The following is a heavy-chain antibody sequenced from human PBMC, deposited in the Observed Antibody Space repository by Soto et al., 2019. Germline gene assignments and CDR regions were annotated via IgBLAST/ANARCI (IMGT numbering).Heavy chain of an antibody. CDR3: AKDQYTNRDPVVSGMDV. J-gene: IGHJ6*02. Sequence: PWGSLRLSCEVSGLNFSKFGYVVDCVLHSPGEVLEWLSFISFDGTSKVYADSVKGRFTVSRVNSKNTVFLEVNSLRIEDTAVYYCAKDQYTNRDPVVSGMDVWGQGTTVTVSS. V-gene: IGHV3-30*18. D-gene: IGHD2-2*02. CDR1: GLNFSKFGYV. CDR2: ISFDGTSK.